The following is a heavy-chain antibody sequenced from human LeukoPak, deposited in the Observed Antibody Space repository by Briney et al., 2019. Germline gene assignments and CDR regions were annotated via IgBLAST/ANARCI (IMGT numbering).Heavy chain of an antibody. CDR1: GYTFTSYG. CDR3: ARDRGHYYDSSGYRN. D-gene: IGHD3-22*01. Sequence: ASVKVSCKASGYTFTSYGISWVRQAPGQGLEWMGWISAYNGNTNYAQKLQGRVTMTTDTSTSTAYMELRSLRSDDTAVYYCARDRGHYYDSSGYRNWGQGTLVTVSS. CDR2: ISAYNGNT. V-gene: IGHV1-18*01. J-gene: IGHJ4*02.